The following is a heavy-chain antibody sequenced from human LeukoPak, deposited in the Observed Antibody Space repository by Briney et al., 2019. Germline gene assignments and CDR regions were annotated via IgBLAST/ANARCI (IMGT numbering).Heavy chain of an antibody. CDR3: ARLMNIAAADF. Sequence: SETLSLTCTVSGGSITSYYWSWIRQPPGKGLGWIGYIYYSGSSNYNPSLKSRVSISVDMSKNQFSLKLTSVTAADTAVYYCARLMNIAAADFWGQGTLVTVSS. CDR1: GGSITSYY. J-gene: IGHJ4*02. V-gene: IGHV4-59*08. D-gene: IGHD6-13*01. CDR2: IYYSGSS.